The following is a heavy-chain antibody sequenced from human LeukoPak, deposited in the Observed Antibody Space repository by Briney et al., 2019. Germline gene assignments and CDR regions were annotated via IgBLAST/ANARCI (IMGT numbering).Heavy chain of an antibody. Sequence: ASVKVSCKASGYTFTGYYMHWVRQAPGQGLEWMGWINPNSGGTNYAQKFQGRVTMTRDTSISTAYMELSRLRSDDTVVYYCASDSVVVVAATYYYYYYGMDVWGQGTTVTVSS. D-gene: IGHD2-15*01. J-gene: IGHJ6*02. CDR2: INPNSGGT. V-gene: IGHV1-2*02. CDR3: ASDSVVVVAATYYYYYYGMDV. CDR1: GYTFTGYY.